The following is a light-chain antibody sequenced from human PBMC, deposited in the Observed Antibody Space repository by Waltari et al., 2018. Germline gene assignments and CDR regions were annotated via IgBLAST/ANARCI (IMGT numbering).Light chain of an antibody. CDR2: EVS. V-gene: IGLV2-8*01. CDR3: SSFAGTNNFVV. J-gene: IGLJ2*01. Sequence: QSALTQPPSASGSPGQSVTISCTGTSSDVGGYNYVSWYQQQPGKAPKLMIYEVSQRPSGVPDRFSGSKSGDTASLTVSGLQAEDEADYYCSSFAGTNNFVVFGGGTKLTV. CDR1: SSDVGGYNY.